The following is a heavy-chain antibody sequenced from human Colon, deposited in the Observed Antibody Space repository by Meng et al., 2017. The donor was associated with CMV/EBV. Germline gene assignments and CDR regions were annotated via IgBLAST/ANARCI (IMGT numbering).Heavy chain of an antibody. V-gene: IGHV3-23*01. D-gene: IGHD3-3*01. CDR2: ISGGGDT. Sequence: SCAASGLTFSTYDVSWVRQAPGKGLKWVSGISGGGDTYYTDSVKGRFTISRDNSKNTLYLQMNSLRVEDTAVYYCAKRTNFWSAYAAWGQGTLVTVSS. CDR1: GLTFSTYD. CDR3: AKRTNFWSAYAA. J-gene: IGHJ5*02.